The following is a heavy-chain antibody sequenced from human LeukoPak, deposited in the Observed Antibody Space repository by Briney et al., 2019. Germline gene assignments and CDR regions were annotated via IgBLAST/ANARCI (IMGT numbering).Heavy chain of an antibody. J-gene: IGHJ4*02. CDR2: INHSGST. D-gene: IGHD4-4*01. CDR3: ARYHPADYSNYVGYFDY. Sequence: PSETLSLTCAVYGGSFSGYYWSWIRQPPGKGLEWIGEINHSGSTNYNPSLESRVTISVDTSKNQFSLKLSSVTAADTAVYYCARYHPADYSNYVGYFDYWGQGTLVTVSS. CDR1: GGSFSGYY. V-gene: IGHV4-34*01.